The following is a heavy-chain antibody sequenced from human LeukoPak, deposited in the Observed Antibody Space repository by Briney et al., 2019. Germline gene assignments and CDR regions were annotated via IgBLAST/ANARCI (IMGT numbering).Heavy chain of an antibody. J-gene: IGHJ6*02. CDR2: ISSSSSYI. D-gene: IGHD3-3*01. CDR3: AKVLTIFGVVIDYYGMDV. V-gene: IGHV3-21*01. CDR1: GFTFSSYS. Sequence: GGSLRLSCAASGFTFSSYSMNWVRQAPGKGLEWVSSISSSSSYIYYADSVKGRFTISRDNAKNSLYLQMNSLRAEDTAVYYCAKVLTIFGVVIDYYGMDVWGQGTTVTVSS.